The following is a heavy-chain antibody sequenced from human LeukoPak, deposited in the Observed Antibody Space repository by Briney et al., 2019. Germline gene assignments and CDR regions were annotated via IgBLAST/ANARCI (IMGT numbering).Heavy chain of an antibody. Sequence: ASVKVSCKASGYTFTGYYMHWVRQAPGQGLEWMGWINPNSGGTNYAQKFQGRVTMTRDTSISTAYMELSRLRSDDTAVYYCARELPYVHTSTADAFDIWGQGTMVTVSS. V-gene: IGHV1-2*02. CDR3: ARELPYVHTSTADAFDI. CDR2: INPNSGGT. J-gene: IGHJ3*02. CDR1: GYTFTGYY. D-gene: IGHD5-18*01.